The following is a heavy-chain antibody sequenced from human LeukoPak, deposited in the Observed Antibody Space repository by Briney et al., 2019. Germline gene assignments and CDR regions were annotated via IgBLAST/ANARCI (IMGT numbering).Heavy chain of an antibody. CDR3: AKETTQTGTSSNFDY. CDR2: ISSSSSTI. V-gene: IGHV3-48*04. CDR1: GFTFSSYS. D-gene: IGHD2-2*01. Sequence: GGSLRLSCAASGFTFSSYSMNWVRQAPGKGLGWVSYISSSSSTIYYADSVKGRFTISRDNAKNSLYLQMNSLRPEDTAFYFCAKETTQTGTSSNFDYWGQGTLVTVSS. J-gene: IGHJ4*02.